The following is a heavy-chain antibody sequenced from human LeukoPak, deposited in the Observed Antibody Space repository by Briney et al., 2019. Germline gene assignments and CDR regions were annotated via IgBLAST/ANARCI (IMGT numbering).Heavy chain of an antibody. CDR2: ISWNSGSI. CDR3: AKDRTSSSSDHFDY. V-gene: IGHV3-9*01. CDR1: GFTFDDYA. Sequence: GGSLRLSCAASGFTFDDYAMHWVRQAPGKGLEWVSGISWNSGSIGYADSVKGRFTISRDNAKNSLYLQMNSLRAEDTALYYCAKDRTSSSSDHFDYWGQGTLVTVSS. J-gene: IGHJ4*02. D-gene: IGHD6-6*01.